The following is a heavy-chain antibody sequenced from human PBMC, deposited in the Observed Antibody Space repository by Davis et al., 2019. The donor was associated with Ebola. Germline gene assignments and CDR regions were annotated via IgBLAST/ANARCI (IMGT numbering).Heavy chain of an antibody. Sequence: GESLKISCAASGFTFSSSAMSWVRQAPGKGLEWVSTVSGAGGSTYNADSVKGRFSISRDNSKNTLYLQMNSLRAEDTAIYYCAKEYSGSYYAYDYWGQGTLVTVSS. J-gene: IGHJ4*02. D-gene: IGHD1-26*01. CDR1: GFTFSSSA. CDR3: AKEYSGSYYAYDY. CDR2: VSGAGGST. V-gene: IGHV3-23*01.